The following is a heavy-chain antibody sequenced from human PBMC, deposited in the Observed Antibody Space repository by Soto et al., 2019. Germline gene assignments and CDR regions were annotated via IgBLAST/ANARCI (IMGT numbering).Heavy chain of an antibody. J-gene: IGHJ3*02. V-gene: IGHV3-11*01. CDR1: GFTFSDYY. D-gene: IGHD1-26*01. Sequence: QVQLVESGGGLVKPGGSLRLSCAASGFTFSDYYMSWIRQAPGKGLEWVSYISTGGSTIYYTDSVKGRFTISRDNAKNSLYLQMNSLRVEDTAVYYCASLQSGSYWVIDIWGQGTMVTVSS. CDR3: ASLQSGSYWVIDI. CDR2: ISTGGSTI.